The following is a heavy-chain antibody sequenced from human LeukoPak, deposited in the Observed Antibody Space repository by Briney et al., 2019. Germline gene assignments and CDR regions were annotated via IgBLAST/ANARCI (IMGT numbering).Heavy chain of an antibody. CDR3: ARLDTAMVGGTDY. Sequence: PSETLSLTCTVSGGSISGGGYYWSWIRQPPGKGLEWIGYIYHSGSTYYNPSLKSRVTISVDRSKNQFSLKLSSVTVADTAVYYCARLDTAMVGGTDYWGQGTLVTVSS. D-gene: IGHD5-18*01. CDR1: GGSISGGGYY. J-gene: IGHJ4*02. V-gene: IGHV4-30-2*01. CDR2: IYHSGST.